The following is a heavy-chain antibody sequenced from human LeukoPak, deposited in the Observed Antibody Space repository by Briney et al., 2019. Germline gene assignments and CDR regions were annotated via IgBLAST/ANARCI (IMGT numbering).Heavy chain of an antibody. J-gene: IGHJ4*02. CDR1: GGSISSYY. CDR2: IYTSGST. Sequence: SETLSLTCTVSGGSISSYYWSWIRQPAGKGLEWIGRIYTSGSTNYNPSLKSRFTMSVDTSKNQFYLKLSSVTAADTAVYYCARSKEGYNGRSFDYWGQGTRVTVST. V-gene: IGHV4-4*07. CDR3: ARSKEGYNGRSFDY. D-gene: IGHD5-24*01.